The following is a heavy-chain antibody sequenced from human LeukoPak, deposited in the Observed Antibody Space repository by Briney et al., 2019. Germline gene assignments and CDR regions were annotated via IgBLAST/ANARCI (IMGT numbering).Heavy chain of an antibody. Sequence: PSETLSLTCTVSGGSISSYYWSWIRQPPGKGLEWIGEIYHSGSTNYNPSLKSRVTISVDKSKNQFSLKLSSVTAADTAVYYCCGGATARWGQGTLVTVSS. CDR1: GGSISSYY. CDR3: CGGATAR. CDR2: IYHSGST. V-gene: IGHV4-59*12. D-gene: IGHD1-26*01. J-gene: IGHJ4*02.